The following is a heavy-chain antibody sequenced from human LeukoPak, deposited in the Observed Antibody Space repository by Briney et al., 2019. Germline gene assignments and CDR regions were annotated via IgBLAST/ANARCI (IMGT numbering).Heavy chain of an antibody. CDR2: ISYDGSNK. CDR1: GFTFGSYG. Sequence: GGSLRLSCAASGFTFGSYGMHWVRQAPGKGLEWVAVISYDGSNKYYADSVKGRFTISRDNSKNTLYLQMNSLRAEDTAVYYCAKDGEITFGGVIGDYWGQGTLVTVSS. CDR3: AKDGEITFGGVIGDY. J-gene: IGHJ4*02. D-gene: IGHD3-16*02. V-gene: IGHV3-30*18.